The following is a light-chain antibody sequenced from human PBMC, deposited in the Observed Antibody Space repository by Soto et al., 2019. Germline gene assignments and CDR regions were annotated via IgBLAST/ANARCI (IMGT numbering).Light chain of an antibody. CDR3: HQRQSWPRT. CDR1: QSVSSNY. J-gene: IGKJ1*01. Sequence: EIVLTQSPGTLSLYKGERATLSCRASQSVSSNYLAWYQQKPGQAPRLLIYQTSIRAAGIPARFSASGSGTDFTLTISDVQPEDFALYYCHQRQSWPRTFGQGTKVDIK. CDR2: QTS. V-gene: IGKV3D-20*02.